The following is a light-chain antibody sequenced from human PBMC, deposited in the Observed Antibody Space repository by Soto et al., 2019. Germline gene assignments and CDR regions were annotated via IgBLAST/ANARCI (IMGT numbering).Light chain of an antibody. Sequence: IQLTHSPSSLSASVGDRVTITCRASQGISSHLAWYQQKPGKAPKLLIYATSTLQSGVPSRFSGRGSGTDFTLTISSLQPEDFATYYCQQLNYYPYTFGQGTKVDIK. J-gene: IGKJ2*01. V-gene: IGKV1-9*01. CDR2: ATS. CDR3: QQLNYYPYT. CDR1: QGISSH.